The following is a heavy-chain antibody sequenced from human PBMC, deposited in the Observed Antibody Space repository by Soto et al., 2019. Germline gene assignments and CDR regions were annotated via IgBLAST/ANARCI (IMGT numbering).Heavy chain of an antibody. CDR1: GFNLSNHD. CDR3: ARDAALGGKTLDGMDV. V-gene: IGHV3-21*02. J-gene: IGHJ6*02. CDR2: LSSGGSYI. D-gene: IGHD3-16*01. Sequence: EVQLVESGGGLVKPGGSLRLSCAASGFNLSNHDMNWVRQRPGKGLEWVSSLSSGGSYIFYADSLRGRFTISRDSAKNLLYLHINSLRGEDTAVYYCARDAALGGKTLDGMDVWGQGTTVTVSS.